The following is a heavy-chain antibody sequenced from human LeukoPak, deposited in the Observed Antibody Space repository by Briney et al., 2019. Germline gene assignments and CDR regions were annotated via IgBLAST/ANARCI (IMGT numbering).Heavy chain of an antibody. CDR3: TTDGHRTHPFDY. Sequence: TGGSLRLSCAVSGFSFTNVWMNWVRQAPGKGLEWVGRIKNKDEGEKTDYAAPVKGRFTISRDDSKATLFLQMDSLKTEDTGVYYCTTDGHRTHPFDYWGQGTLVTVSS. CDR2: IKNKDEGEKT. V-gene: IGHV3-15*07. CDR1: GFSFTNVW. J-gene: IGHJ4*02. D-gene: IGHD3/OR15-3a*01.